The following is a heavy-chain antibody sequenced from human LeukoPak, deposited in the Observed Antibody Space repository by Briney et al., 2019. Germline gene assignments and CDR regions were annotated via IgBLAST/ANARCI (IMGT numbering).Heavy chain of an antibody. CDR3: ARESESTVRNFDY. CDR2: IWYDGSNK. Sequence: GGSLRLSCAASGFTFSSYGMHWVRQAPGKGLEWVAVIWYDGSNKYYADSVKGRFTISRDNSKNTLYLQMNSLRAEDTAVYYCARESESTVRNFDYWGQGTLVTVSS. V-gene: IGHV3-33*01. D-gene: IGHD3-3*01. J-gene: IGHJ4*02. CDR1: GFTFSSYG.